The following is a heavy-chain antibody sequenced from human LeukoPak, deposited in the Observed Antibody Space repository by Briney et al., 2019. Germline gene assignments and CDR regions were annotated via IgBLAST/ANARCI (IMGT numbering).Heavy chain of an antibody. J-gene: IGHJ5*02. CDR2: ISSDGTNK. Sequence: GGSLRLSCAASRFTFRNYSMHWVRQAPGKGLEWVAVISSDGTNKDYADSVKGRFSISRDNSKNTLYLQMNRLRADDTAVYYCARDRSQEFDPWGQGTLVTVSS. CDR1: RFTFRNYS. D-gene: IGHD3-10*01. CDR3: ARDRSQEFDP. V-gene: IGHV3-30*04.